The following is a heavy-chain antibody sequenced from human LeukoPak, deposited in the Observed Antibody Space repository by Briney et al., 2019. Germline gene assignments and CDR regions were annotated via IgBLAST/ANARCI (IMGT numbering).Heavy chain of an antibody. V-gene: IGHV3-21*01. J-gene: IGHJ3*02. CDR3: ASPEWFGELSVAFDI. CDR2: ISSSSSYI. Sequence: PGGSLRLSCAASGFTFSSYIMNWVRQAPGKGLEWVSSISSSSSYIYYADSVKGRFTISRDNAKSSLYLQMNSLRAEDTAVYYCASPEWFGELSVAFDIWGQGTMVTVSS. CDR1: GFTFSSYI. D-gene: IGHD3-10*01.